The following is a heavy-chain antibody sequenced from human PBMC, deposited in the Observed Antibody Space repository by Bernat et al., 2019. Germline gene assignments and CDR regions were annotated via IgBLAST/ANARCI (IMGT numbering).Heavy chain of an antibody. V-gene: IGHV3-23*01. CDR3: TTGDSSSRDYYYYGMDV. CDR1: GFTFSSYA. Sequence: EVQLLESGGGLVQPGGSLRLSCAASGFTFSSYAMSWVRQAPGKGLEWVSAISGSGGSTYYEDSVKGRFTISRDNSKNTLYLQMNSLKSEDTAVYYCTTGDSSSRDYYYYGMDVWGQGTTVTVSS. CDR2: ISGSGGST. J-gene: IGHJ6*02. D-gene: IGHD6-13*01.